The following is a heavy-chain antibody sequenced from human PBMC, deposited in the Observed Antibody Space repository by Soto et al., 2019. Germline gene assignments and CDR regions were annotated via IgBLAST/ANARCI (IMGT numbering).Heavy chain of an antibody. CDR1: GFNFSSYD. Sequence: EVQLVESGGGLVQPGGSLRLSCEASGFNFSSYDMHWVRQATGKGLEWVSVIGTAGDTFYTGSVKGRFTISRENGKNSCYLQMNSLRAGDTAVYYCARAGQGASCSGGSCYLGASDIWGKGQWSPSLQ. J-gene: IGHJ3*02. CDR3: ARAGQGASCSGGSCYLGASDI. V-gene: IGHV3-13*01. D-gene: IGHD2-15*01. CDR2: IGTAGDT.